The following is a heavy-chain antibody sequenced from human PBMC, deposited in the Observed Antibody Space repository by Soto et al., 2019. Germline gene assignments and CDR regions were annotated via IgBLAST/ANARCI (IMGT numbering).Heavy chain of an antibody. Sequence: QVQLVQSGAEVRKPGSSVKVSCRASGDTFENYAISWVRQAPGQGLEWMGGIIPIFGKTDYAQTFHGRVTITGDESKYTAHMELSGLRSYDTALYYCATSGYNYGPFDYWGSGLLVTVSS. J-gene: IGHJ4*01. CDR2: IIPIFGKT. CDR3: ATSGYNYGPFDY. V-gene: IGHV1-69*01. CDR1: GDTFENYA. D-gene: IGHD2-15*01.